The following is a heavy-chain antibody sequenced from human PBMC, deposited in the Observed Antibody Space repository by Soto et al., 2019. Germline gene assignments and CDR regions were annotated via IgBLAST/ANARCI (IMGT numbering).Heavy chain of an antibody. V-gene: IGHV3-74*03. CDR3: VRDVPHQLFDP. CDR1: GFTLSSSW. CDR2: INIDGSRT. J-gene: IGHJ5*02. Sequence: EVQLVQSGGGLVQPGGSLRLSCAASGFTLSSSWMHWVRQAPGRGLEWVAYINIDGSRTMYADLVEGRFTISRDNAKNTLYLQMNSLRAEDTAMYYCVRDVPHQLFDPCGQGTLFTVSS.